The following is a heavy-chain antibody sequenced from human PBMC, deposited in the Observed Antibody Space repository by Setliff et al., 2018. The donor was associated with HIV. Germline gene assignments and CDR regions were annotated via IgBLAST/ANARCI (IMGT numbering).Heavy chain of an antibody. D-gene: IGHD3-16*01. J-gene: IGHJ5*02. CDR2: INPGHGTT. V-gene: IGHV1-46*01. Sequence: ASVKVSCKASGYTFVSYDINWIRQAPGQGLEWMGIINPGHGTTHYALQFQDRVTMTSDTSTSTVYMELTSLTSEDTAMYFCAGVPGGGGNWFDPWGQGTLVTVSS. CDR3: AGVPGGGGNWFDP. CDR1: GYTFVSYD.